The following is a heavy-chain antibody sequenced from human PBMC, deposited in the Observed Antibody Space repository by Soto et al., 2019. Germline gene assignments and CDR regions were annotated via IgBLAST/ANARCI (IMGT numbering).Heavy chain of an antibody. V-gene: IGHV3-74*03. D-gene: IGHD3-10*01. CDR2: INSDGRNT. Sequence: GGSLRLSCAASGCIFSSYLMHWVRQLPGKGPVWVARINSDGRNTKYTDSVKGRFTISRDNAKNTLYLQMNSLRAEDTAGYYFARDFMARGRNSKLLDPWREGIVVTVCS. CDR1: GCIFSSYL. CDR3: ARDFMARGRNSKLLDP. J-gene: IGHJ5*02.